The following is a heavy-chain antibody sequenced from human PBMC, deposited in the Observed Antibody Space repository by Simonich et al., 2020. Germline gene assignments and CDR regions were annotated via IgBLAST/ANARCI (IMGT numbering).Heavy chain of an antibody. J-gene: IGHJ4*02. CDR2: LSYDESKK. CDR1: GFTFSSYA. D-gene: IGHD6-13*01. CDR3: ARELSKNGEAAAGYYFDY. Sequence: QVQLVESGGGVVQPGRSLRLSCAASGFTFSSYAMHWVRQAPGKRLGWVEVLSYDESKKYYADSVKDRFTIARDNSKNTLYLQMNSLRAEDTAVYYCARELSKNGEAAAGYYFDYWGQGTLVTVSS. V-gene: IGHV3-30*07.